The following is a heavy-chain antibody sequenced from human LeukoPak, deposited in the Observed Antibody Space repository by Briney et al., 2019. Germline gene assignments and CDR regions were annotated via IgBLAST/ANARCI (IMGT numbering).Heavy chain of an antibody. CDR1: GGSFSGYY. J-gene: IGHJ6*02. Sequence: PSETLSLTCAVYGGSFSGYYWSWIRQPPGKGLEWTGEINHSGSTNYNPSLKSRVTISVDTSKNQFSLKLSSVTAADTAVYYCARWPRGNYYYYGMDVWGQGTTVTVSS. D-gene: IGHD3-16*01. CDR2: INHSGST. CDR3: ARWPRGNYYYYGMDV. V-gene: IGHV4-34*01.